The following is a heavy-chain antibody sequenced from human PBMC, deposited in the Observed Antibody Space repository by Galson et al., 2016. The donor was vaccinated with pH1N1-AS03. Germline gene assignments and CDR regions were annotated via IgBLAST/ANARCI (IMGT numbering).Heavy chain of an antibody. Sequence: SVKVSCKASGYTFTGFSINWVRQAPGQGLELMGWINPKSGVTNYAQKFQAWVTMTRDTSSSTAYMELSGLKSDDTAVHYCARDPRGPCTSSTCPTAYYFGMDVWGQGTTVIVSS. V-gene: IGHV1-2*04. CDR1: GYTFTGFS. J-gene: IGHJ6*02. D-gene: IGHD2-2*01. CDR3: ARDPRGPCTSSTCPTAYYFGMDV. CDR2: INPKSGVT.